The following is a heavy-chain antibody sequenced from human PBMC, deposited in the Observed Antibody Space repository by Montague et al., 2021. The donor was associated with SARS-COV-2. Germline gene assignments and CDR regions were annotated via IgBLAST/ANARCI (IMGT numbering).Heavy chain of an antibody. J-gene: IGHJ6*02. Sequence: SEPLSLTCTVSGGSISPYYWSWIRQSPGKGLECIGYTSYSGSTDYNPSLKSRVTISIDTSKNQFSLKLSSVTAADTAVYYCARWGEYYDSPYYYYAMDVWGQGTTVTVSS. CDR2: TSYSGST. CDR3: ARWGEYYDSPYYYYAMDV. D-gene: IGHD3-3*01. CDR1: GGSISPYY. V-gene: IGHV4-59*12.